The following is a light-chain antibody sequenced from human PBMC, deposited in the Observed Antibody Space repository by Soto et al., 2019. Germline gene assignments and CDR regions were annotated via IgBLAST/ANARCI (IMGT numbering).Light chain of an antibody. CDR2: GAS. V-gene: IGKV3-20*01. CDR1: QSVSSSY. CDR3: QQFGSSPQT. J-gene: IGKJ1*01. Sequence: EIVLTQSPGTLSLSPGERATLSCRASQSVSSSYLAWYQQKPGQAPRLLIYGASSRATGIPDRFCGSGSGTDFTLTISRLEPEDSAVYYCQQFGSSPQTFGQGTTVEIK.